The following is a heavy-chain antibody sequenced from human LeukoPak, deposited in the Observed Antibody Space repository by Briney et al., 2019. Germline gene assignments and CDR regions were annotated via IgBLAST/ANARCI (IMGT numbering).Heavy chain of an antibody. D-gene: IGHD6-13*01. CDR3: ARDPKGAAAGTRNWFDP. Sequence: ASVKVSCKASGYTFTSYDINWVRQATGQGLEWMGWMNPNSGNTGYAQKFQGRVTMTRNTSISTAYMELSSLRSEDTAVYYCARDPKGAAAGTRNWFDPWGQGTLVTVSS. J-gene: IGHJ5*02. V-gene: IGHV1-8*01. CDR2: MNPNSGNT. CDR1: GYTFTSYD.